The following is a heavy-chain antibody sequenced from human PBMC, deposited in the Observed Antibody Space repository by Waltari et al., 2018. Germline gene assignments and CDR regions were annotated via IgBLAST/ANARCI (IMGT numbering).Heavy chain of an antibody. CDR2: IKQDGSEK. V-gene: IGHV3-7*01. D-gene: IGHD2-15*01. CDR3: AAAPAY. J-gene: IGHJ4*02. Sequence: CSYWMSWVRQAPGKGLEWVANIKQDGSEKYYVDSVKGRFTISRDNAKNSLYLQMNSLRAEDTAVYYCAAAPAYWGQGTLVTVSS. CDR1: CSYW.